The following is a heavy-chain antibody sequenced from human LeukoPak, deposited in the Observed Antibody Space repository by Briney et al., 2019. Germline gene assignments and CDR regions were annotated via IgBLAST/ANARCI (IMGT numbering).Heavy chain of an antibody. J-gene: IGHJ4*02. CDR3: ARANPLYCSSTTCLFDY. CDR1: GYTFTGYY. D-gene: IGHD2-2*01. V-gene: IGHV1-2*02. CDR2: INPNSGDT. Sequence: ASVKVSCKASGYTFTGYYMHWVRQAPGPGFEWMGLINPNSGDTNYAQKFPGRVTMTMDTSISTAHMELSRLRSDDTAVYYCARANPLYCSSTTCLFDYWGQGTLVTVSS.